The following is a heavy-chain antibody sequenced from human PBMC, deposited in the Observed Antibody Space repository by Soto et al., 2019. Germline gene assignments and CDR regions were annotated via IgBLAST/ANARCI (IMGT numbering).Heavy chain of an antibody. CDR1: GGTFSNYG. Sequence: SVKVSCKASGGTFSNYGISWVRQAPGQGLEWMGGIIPILGSTKSAQSFQGRVTFTADESTTMAYMELSSLSSEDTAVYYCARDRWSDSSGYYYESAYWGQGXLVTVYS. CDR2: IIPILGST. D-gene: IGHD3-22*01. J-gene: IGHJ4*02. V-gene: IGHV1-69*13. CDR3: ARDRWSDSSGYYYESAY.